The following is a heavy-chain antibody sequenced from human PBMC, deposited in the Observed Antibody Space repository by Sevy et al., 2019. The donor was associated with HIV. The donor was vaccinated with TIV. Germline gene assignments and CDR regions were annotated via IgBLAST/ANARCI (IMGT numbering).Heavy chain of an antibody. D-gene: IGHD3-10*01. Sequence: ASVKVSCKASGYTFTSYYIHWVRQVPGQGLEWMGIINPSGGRRDYAQKFQGRVTMTRDTSTSTVYMELSSLTSEDTAVDYCGRVGVQGVTSFDYWGQGTLVTVSS. CDR1: GYTFTSYY. CDR2: INPSGGRR. J-gene: IGHJ4*02. V-gene: IGHV1-46*03. CDR3: GRVGVQGVTSFDY.